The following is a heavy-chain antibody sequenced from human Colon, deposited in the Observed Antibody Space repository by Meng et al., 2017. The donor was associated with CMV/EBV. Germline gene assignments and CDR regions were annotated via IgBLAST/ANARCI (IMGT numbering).Heavy chain of an antibody. D-gene: IGHD1-26*01. CDR1: GGSFSHYY. CDR2: ITQSGIT. V-gene: IGHV4-34*01. Sequence: QGQPQQGGAGLLKPSETLSLTCAVYGGSFSHYYWSWIRQSPGKGLEWIGEITQSGITNYNPSLKSRVIISIDTSNNQFSLKLTSVTVADTAVYYCAGGSSQAWELLHYWGQGSLVTVSS. J-gene: IGHJ4*02. CDR3: AGGSSQAWELLHY.